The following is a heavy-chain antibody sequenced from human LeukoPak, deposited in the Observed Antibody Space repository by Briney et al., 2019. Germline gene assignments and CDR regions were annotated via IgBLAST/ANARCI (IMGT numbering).Heavy chain of an antibody. V-gene: IGHV3-9*01. J-gene: IGHJ4*02. D-gene: IGHD3-22*01. CDR1: GFTFDDYA. CDR3: AKSSTYDSSGGGSDY. CDR2: FSWNSGSI. Sequence: GGSLRLSCAASGFTFDDYAMHWVRQAPGKGLEWVSGFSWNSGSIGYADSVKGRFTISRDNAKNSLYLQMNSLRAEDTALYYCAKSSTYDSSGGGSDYWGQGTLVTVSS.